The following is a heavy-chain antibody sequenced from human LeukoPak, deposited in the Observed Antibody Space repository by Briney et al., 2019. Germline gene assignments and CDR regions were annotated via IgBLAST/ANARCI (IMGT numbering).Heavy chain of an antibody. CDR2: ISAYNGNT. V-gene: IGHV1-18*01. D-gene: IGHD1-1*01. Sequence: ASVKVSCKASGYTFTSYGISWVRQAPGQGLEWMGWISAYNGNTNYAQKLQGRVTMTTDTSTSTAYMELRSLRSDDTAVYYCARVLATGTTHRLIPDYWGQGTLVTVSS. J-gene: IGHJ4*02. CDR3: ARVLATGTTHRLIPDY. CDR1: GYTFTSYG.